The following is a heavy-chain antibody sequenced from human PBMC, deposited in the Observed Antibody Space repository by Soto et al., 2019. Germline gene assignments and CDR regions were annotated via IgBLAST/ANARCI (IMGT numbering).Heavy chain of an antibody. CDR3: ARWMDYYGSRPWDV. D-gene: IGHD3-10*01. CDR2: IYYSGST. CDR1: GGSISSYY. V-gene: IGHV4-59*01. J-gene: IGHJ6*02. Sequence: SETLSLTCTVSGGSISSYYWSWIRQPPGKGLEWIGYIYYSGSTNYNPSLKSRVTISVDTSKNQFSLKLSSVTAADTAVYYCARWMDYYGSRPWDVWGQGTTVTVSS.